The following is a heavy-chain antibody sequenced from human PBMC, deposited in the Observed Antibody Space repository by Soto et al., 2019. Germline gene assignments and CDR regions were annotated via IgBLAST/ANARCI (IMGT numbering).Heavy chain of an antibody. CDR2: ISSGSSTI. D-gene: IGHD2-2*01. V-gene: IGHV3-48*01. CDR3: TRSAYMDV. CDR1: GFTFSSYS. J-gene: IGHJ6*03. Sequence: PGGSLRLSCAASGFTFSSYSMNWVRQAPGKGLEWVSCISSGSSTIYYADSVKGRFTISRDNAKNSLYLQMDSLRAEDTAVYYATRSAYMDVWGTGTTVTVSS.